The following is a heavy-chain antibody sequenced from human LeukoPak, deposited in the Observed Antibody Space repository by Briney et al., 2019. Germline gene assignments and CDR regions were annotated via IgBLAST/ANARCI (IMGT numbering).Heavy chain of an antibody. J-gene: IGHJ4*02. CDR2: IGGSGGDI. D-gene: IGHD7-27*01. CDR1: GFTFSTYT. CDR3: AIDPNWGIHY. Sequence: GGSLRLSCAASGFTFSTYTMYWVRQPPGKGLEWVSIIGGSGGDIHYADSVKGRFTISRDNSKNTLYLQMNSLRVEDTAIYYCAIDPNWGIHYWGQGVLVTVSS. V-gene: IGHV3-23*01.